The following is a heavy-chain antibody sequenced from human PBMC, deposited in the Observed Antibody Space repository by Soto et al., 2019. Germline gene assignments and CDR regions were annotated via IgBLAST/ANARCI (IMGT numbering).Heavy chain of an antibody. D-gene: IGHD6-13*01. CDR1: GYTFTSYG. V-gene: IGHV1-18*01. CDR3: ARWGWHSSSWYDY. CDR2: ISAYNGNT. Sequence: QVPLVPSGAEVKKPGASVKVSCKASGYTFTSYGISWVRQAPGQGLEWMGWISAYNGNTNYAQKLQGRVTMTTDTSTSTAYREVRSLRSGDTAVDYGARWGWHSSSWYDYWGQGTLVTVSS. J-gene: IGHJ4*02.